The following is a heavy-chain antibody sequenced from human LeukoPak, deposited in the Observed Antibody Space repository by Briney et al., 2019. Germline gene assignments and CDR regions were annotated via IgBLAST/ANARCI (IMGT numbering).Heavy chain of an antibody. D-gene: IGHD3-22*01. CDR2: ISSKGGST. J-gene: IGHJ4*02. Sequence: GGSLRLSCAASGFTFSSYAMHWVRQAPGKGLEYVSAISSKGGSTYYANSVKGRFTISRDNSKNKLHRQMGRLRGEDRAVYYCARVVRYYYESSGYGFDYWGQGTLVTVSS. CDR1: GFTFSSYA. CDR3: ARVVRYYYESSGYGFDY. V-gene: IGHV3-64*01.